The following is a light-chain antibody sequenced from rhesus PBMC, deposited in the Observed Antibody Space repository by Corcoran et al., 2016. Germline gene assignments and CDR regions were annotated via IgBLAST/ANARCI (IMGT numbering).Light chain of an antibody. V-gene: IGLV2-32*02. CDR1: SSDIGGYNY. CDR3: FSYAASNTFFI. J-gene: IGLJ1*01. CDR2: EVS. Sequence: QAALTQPRSVSGSPGPSVTISCTGSSSDIGGYNYVSWYQQHPGTAPKLMIFEVSKRPSGVSDRFSGSKSGNTASLSISGLQAEDEADYYCFSYAASNTFFIFGSGTRLTVL.